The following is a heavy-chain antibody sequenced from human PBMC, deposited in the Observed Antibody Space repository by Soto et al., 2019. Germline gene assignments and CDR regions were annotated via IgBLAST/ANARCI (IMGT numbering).Heavy chain of an antibody. V-gene: IGHV4-31*03. J-gene: IGHJ4*02. D-gene: IGHD6-13*01. CDR2: IDYSGST. CDR1: GGSISSGGYY. CDR3: ARVGAAAGPNFDY. Sequence: QVQLQESGPGLVKPSQTLSLTCTVSGGSISSGGYYWSWIRQHPGKGVEWIGYIDYSGSTYYNPSLKSRVTISGYTSKNQSSLKLSSVTAADTAVYYCARVGAAAGPNFDYWGQGTLVTVSS.